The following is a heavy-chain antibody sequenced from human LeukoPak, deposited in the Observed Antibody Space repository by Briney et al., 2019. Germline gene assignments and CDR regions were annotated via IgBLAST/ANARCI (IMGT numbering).Heavy chain of an antibody. J-gene: IGHJ6*02. V-gene: IGHV1-18*01. CDR3: ASAAYCGGDCYYYYYGMDV. CDR1: GYTFTSYG. Sequence: ASVKVSCKASGYTFTSYGISWVRQAPGQGLEWMGWISAYNGNTNYAQKLQGRVTMTTDTSTSTAYMELRSLRSDDTAVYYCASAAYCGGDCYYYYYGMDVWGQGTTVTVSS. CDR2: ISAYNGNT. D-gene: IGHD2-21*02.